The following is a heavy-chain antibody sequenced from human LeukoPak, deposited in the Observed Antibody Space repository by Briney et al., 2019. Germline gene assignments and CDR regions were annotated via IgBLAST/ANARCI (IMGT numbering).Heavy chain of an antibody. CDR3: AAESITMIVVVSNFDY. CDR2: ISAYNGNT. Sequence: ASVKVSCKASGYTFTSYGISWVRQAPGQGLEWMGWISAYNGNTNYAQKFQGRVTITADESTSTAYMELSSLRSEDTAVYYCAAESITMIVVVSNFDYWGQGTLVTVSS. V-gene: IGHV1-18*01. J-gene: IGHJ4*02. CDR1: GYTFTSYG. D-gene: IGHD3-22*01.